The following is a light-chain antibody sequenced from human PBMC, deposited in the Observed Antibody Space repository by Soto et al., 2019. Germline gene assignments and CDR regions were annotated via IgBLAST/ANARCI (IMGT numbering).Light chain of an antibody. V-gene: IGKV3-20*01. CDR1: QSVSSNY. J-gene: IGKJ4*01. CDR3: QQYGSSPPLT. CDR2: GAS. Sequence: EIVLTQSPGTLSLSPGERATLSSRASQSVSSNYLAWYQQKPGQAPRLVIYGASSRATGIPDRFSGSGSGKDFTLTISRLEPEDFAVYYCQQYGSSPPLTFGGGTKVEIK.